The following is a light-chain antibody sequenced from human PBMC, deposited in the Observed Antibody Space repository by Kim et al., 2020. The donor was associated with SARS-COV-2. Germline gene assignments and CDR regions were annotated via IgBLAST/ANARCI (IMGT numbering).Light chain of an antibody. CDR1: QSLLHRNGYNY. Sequence: DVVMTQSPLSLPVTPGEPASISCRSSQSLLHRNGYNYLDWYLQTPGQSPQLLIYMASNRASGVPDRFSGSGSGTDFTLNISRVEAEDVGVYYCMQARQSPPWTFGPGTKVDIK. J-gene: IGKJ1*01. V-gene: IGKV2-28*01. CDR3: MQARQSPPWT. CDR2: MAS.